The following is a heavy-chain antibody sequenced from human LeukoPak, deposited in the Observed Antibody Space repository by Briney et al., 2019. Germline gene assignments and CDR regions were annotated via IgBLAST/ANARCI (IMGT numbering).Heavy chain of an antibody. D-gene: IGHD6-19*01. CDR2: INPSGGST. CDR3: AREFGYSSGPMNRGHDY. V-gene: IGHV1-46*01. CDR1: GYTFTSYY. J-gene: IGHJ4*02. Sequence: GASVKVSCKASGYTFTSYYMHWARQAPGQGLEWMGIINPSGGSTSYAQKFQGRVTMTRDMSTSTVYMELSSLKSEDTAVYYCAREFGYSSGPMNRGHDYWGQGTLVTVSS.